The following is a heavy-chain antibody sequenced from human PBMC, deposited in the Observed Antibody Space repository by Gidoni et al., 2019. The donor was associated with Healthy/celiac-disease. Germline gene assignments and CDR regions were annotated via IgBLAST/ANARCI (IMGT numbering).Heavy chain of an antibody. CDR3: ARLMVRGVITDY. CDR2: IYYSGST. Sequence: QLQLQESGPGLVKPSETLSLTCTVSGGSISSSSYYWGWIRQPPGKGLEWIGSIYYSGSTYYNPSLKSRVTISVDTSKNQFSLKLSSVTAADTAVYYCARLMVRGVITDYWGQGTLVTVSS. J-gene: IGHJ4*02. V-gene: IGHV4-39*01. D-gene: IGHD3-10*01. CDR1: GGSISSSSYY.